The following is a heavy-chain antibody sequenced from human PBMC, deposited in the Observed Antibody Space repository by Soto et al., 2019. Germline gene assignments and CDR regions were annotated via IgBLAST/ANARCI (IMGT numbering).Heavy chain of an antibody. J-gene: IGHJ4*02. V-gene: IGHV3-7*01. CDR2: IKQDGSEK. Sequence: EVQLVESGGGLVQPGGSLRLSCAASGFTFSSYWMSWVRQAPGKGLEWVANIKQDGSEKYYVDSVKGRFTISRDNAKNSLYLQMNSLRAEDTAVYYCARASANYDFWSGRYTGYYFDYWGQGTLVTVSS. CDR3: ARASANYDFWSGRYTGYYFDY. D-gene: IGHD3-3*01. CDR1: GFTFSSYW.